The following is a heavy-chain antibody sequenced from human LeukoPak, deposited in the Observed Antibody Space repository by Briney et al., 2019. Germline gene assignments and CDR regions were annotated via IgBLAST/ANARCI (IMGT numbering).Heavy chain of an antibody. CDR2: ISNSDGTT. J-gene: IGHJ4*02. Sequence: PGGSLRLSYAASGFTFSDDYMTWIRQAPGKGLEWVSYISNSDGTTYYADFVRGRFTISRDNAKKSLYLQMNSLRVEDTAVYYCARGGSYSCLDYWGQGTLVTVSS. V-gene: IGHV3-11*04. CDR1: GFTFSDDY. D-gene: IGHD3-10*01. CDR3: ARGGSYSCLDY.